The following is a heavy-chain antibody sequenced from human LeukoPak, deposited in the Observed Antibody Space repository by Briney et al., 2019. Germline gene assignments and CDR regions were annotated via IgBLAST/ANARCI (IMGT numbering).Heavy chain of an antibody. J-gene: IGHJ3*02. CDR3: AREVRSSAFDI. D-gene: IGHD1-26*01. CDR2: ISGSGSTI. CDR1: GFTFSDYY. V-gene: IGHV3-11*04. Sequence: PGGSLRLSCAASGFTFSDYYMNWIRQAPGKGLEWVSYISGSGSTIYYADSVKGRFTISRDNAKNSLYLQMNSLRAEDTAVYYCAREVRSSAFDIWGQGTMVTVSS.